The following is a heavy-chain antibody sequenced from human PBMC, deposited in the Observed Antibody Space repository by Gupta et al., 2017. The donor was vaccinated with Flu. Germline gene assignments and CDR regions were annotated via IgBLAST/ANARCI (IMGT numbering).Heavy chain of an antibody. J-gene: IGHJ4*02. V-gene: IGHV3-23*01. CDR2: INPNGGT. D-gene: IGHD1-26*01. CDR1: A. CDR3: AKGSGSDMLRYFDY. Sequence: AMSWVRQAPGRQLEWVSIINPNGGTFHADSVKGRFTISRDNSRSTLYLQMNSLRVEDTAIYFCAKGSGSDMLRYFDYWGQGTLVTVSS.